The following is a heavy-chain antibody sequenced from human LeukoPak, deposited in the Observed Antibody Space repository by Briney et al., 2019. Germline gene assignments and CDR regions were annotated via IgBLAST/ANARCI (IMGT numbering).Heavy chain of an antibody. CDR2: ISSNGGST. CDR1: GFTFSNYG. Sequence: QPGGSLRLSCAVSGFTFSNYGMSWVRQAPGKGLEYVSAISSNGGSTYYANSVKGRFTISRDNSKNTLYLQMGSLRAEDMAVYYCARDHDRVLDYWGQGTLVTVSS. V-gene: IGHV3-64*01. CDR3: ARDHDRVLDY. D-gene: IGHD3-9*01. J-gene: IGHJ4*02.